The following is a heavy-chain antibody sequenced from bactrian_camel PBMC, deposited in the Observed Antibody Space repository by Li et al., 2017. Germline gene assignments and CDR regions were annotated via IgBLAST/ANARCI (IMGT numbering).Heavy chain of an antibody. CDR1: GFTFSRYA. Sequence: VQLAESGGGLVQPGGSLRIYCSASGFTFSRYAMSWVRQAPGKGLEWVSRIYSASGNTLYAGSVKGRIAISRDNAKNTLYLHLNSLKTEDTAMYYCANSRERYSDYVHVYWGQGTQVTVS. CDR3: ANSRERYSDYVHVY. V-gene: IGHV3S11*01. J-gene: IGHJ4*01. CDR2: IYSASGNT. D-gene: IGHD4*01.